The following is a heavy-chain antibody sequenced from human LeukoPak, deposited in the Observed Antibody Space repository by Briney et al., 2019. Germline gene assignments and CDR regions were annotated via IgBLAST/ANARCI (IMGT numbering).Heavy chain of an antibody. CDR1: GFTFSSYG. V-gene: IGHV3-30*03. CDR2: ISYDGSNK. J-gene: IGHJ3*02. Sequence: PGGSLRLSCAASGFTFSSYGMHWVRQAPGKGLEWVAVISYDGSNKYYADSVKGRFTISRDNSKNTLYLQMNSLRAEDTAVYYCARPFDAFDIWGQGTMVTVSS. CDR3: ARPFDAFDI.